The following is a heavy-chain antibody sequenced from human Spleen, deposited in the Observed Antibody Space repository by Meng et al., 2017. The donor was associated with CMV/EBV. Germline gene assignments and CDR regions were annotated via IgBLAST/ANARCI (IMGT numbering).Heavy chain of an antibody. CDR1: GGSINSGIY. CDR2: IYYSGST. Sequence: GSLRLSCTVSGGSINSGIYWGWIRQPPGKGLEWIGSIYYSGSTYYNSSLKSRVTISVDTSKNQFSLKLRSVTAADTAVYYCARVKVISAFDIWGQGTKVTVSS. CDR3: ARVKVISAFDI. J-gene: IGHJ3*02. D-gene: IGHD2-21*01. V-gene: IGHV4-39*07.